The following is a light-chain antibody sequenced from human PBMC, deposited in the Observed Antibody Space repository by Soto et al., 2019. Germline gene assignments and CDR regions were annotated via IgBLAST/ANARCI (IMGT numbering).Light chain of an antibody. CDR2: TTS. CDR1: QGINRW. J-gene: IGKJ5*01. V-gene: IGKV1-12*01. Sequence: DLQMTQSPSFMSASVGDRVTVTCRASQGINRWLAWYQQKPGKAPKLLIYTTSTLASGVPSRLNGSASGKEFTLTCSSRQAEDFATYYCQQANTFPIAFDQVKRLEI. CDR3: QQANTFPIA.